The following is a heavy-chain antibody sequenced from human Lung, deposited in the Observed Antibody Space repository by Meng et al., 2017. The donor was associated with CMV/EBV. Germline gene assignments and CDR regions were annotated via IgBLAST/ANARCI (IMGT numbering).Heavy chain of an antibody. CDR1: GYTFTGYY. Sequence: KASGYTFTGYYMHWVRQAPGQGLEWVGWINPNSGGTNYAQKFQGRVTMTRDTSISTAYMELSRLRSDDTAVYYCARIASSGSYYPFDYWGQGTLVTVSS. CDR3: ARIASSGSYYPFDY. V-gene: IGHV1-2*02. J-gene: IGHJ4*02. D-gene: IGHD1-26*01. CDR2: INPNSGGT.